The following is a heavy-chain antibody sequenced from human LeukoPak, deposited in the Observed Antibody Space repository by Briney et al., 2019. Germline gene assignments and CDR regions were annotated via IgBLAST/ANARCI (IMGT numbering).Heavy chain of an antibody. CDR3: AIGSGSYLDY. CDR2: IIPIFGTA. D-gene: IGHD1-26*01. V-gene: IGHV1-69*05. Sequence: SVKVSCKASGGTFSSYAISWVRQAPGQGLEWMGGIIPIFGTANKAQKFQVRVRITTAESTSTAYMELSSLRSEATDVYYSAIGSGSYLDYWGQGTLVTVSS. J-gene: IGHJ4*02. CDR1: GGTFSSYA.